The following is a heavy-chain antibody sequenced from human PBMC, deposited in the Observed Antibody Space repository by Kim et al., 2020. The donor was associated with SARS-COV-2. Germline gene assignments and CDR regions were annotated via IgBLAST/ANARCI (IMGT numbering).Heavy chain of an antibody. CDR2: IGTYANT. V-gene: IGHV3-23*01. CDR1: GFTFNTNV. Sequence: GGSLRLSCAASGFTFNTNVLTWVRQAPGKGLEWVSTIGTYANTYYADSVKGRFTIFRDDSRDTVSLQMASLSAEDTAVYSCARSLSILSPITRAFEYWG. D-gene: IGHD3-3*02. CDR3: ARSLSILSPITRAFEY. J-gene: IGHJ4*01.